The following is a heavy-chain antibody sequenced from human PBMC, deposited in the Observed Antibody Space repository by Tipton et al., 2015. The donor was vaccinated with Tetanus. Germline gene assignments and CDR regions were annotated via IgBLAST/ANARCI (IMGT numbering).Heavy chain of an antibody. J-gene: IGHJ4*02. CDR3: VREGLVFGSAKLSYFDY. CDR1: GFSVSRHV. Sequence: RSLILSCEASGFSVSRHVMHWVRQAPGKGLEWVAVITSDAKNKDYADSVKGRFTISSDISKNTLYLQMNSLRTEDTSVYYCVREGLVFGSAKLSYFDYWGRGTLLTVSS. V-gene: IGHV3-30*03. CDR2: ITSDAKNK. D-gene: IGHD6-25*01.